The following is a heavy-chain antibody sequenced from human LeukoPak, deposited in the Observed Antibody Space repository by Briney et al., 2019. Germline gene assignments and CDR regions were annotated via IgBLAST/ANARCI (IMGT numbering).Heavy chain of an antibody. CDR2: IRYDGSNK. CDR3: VTVVVPANFWAFDY. J-gene: IGHJ4*02. D-gene: IGHD2-2*01. CDR1: GFTFSSYG. V-gene: IGHV3-30*02. Sequence: TGGSLRLSCAASGFTFSSYGMHWVRQAPGKGLEWVAFIRYDGSNKYYADSVKGRFTISRDNSKNTLYLQMNSLRAEDTAVYYCVTVVVPANFWAFDYWGQGTLVTVSS.